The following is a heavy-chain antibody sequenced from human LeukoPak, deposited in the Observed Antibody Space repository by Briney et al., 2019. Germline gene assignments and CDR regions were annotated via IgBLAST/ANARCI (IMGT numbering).Heavy chain of an antibody. J-gene: IGHJ4*02. Sequence: SETLSLTCIVSGGSISSNYWSWIRQPPGKGLERIGHIYYSGSTNYNPSLKSRVTISVDMSKKQFSLKLSSVTAADTAVYYCAKSDYYASGLDYWGQGTLVTVSS. D-gene: IGHD3-10*01. V-gene: IGHV4-59*08. CDR2: IYYSGST. CDR3: AKSDYYASGLDY. CDR1: GGSISSNY.